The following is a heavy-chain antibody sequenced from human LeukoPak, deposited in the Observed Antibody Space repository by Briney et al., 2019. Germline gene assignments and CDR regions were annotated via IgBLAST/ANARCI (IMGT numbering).Heavy chain of an antibody. CDR1: GFTFSSYG. J-gene: IGHJ4*02. D-gene: IGHD3-16*01. V-gene: IGHV3-23*01. Sequence: PGGSLRLSCAASGFTFSSYGMSWVRQAPGKGLEWVSAISSGRTTYYVDSVKGRFTISRDNSKNTLYLQMNSLRAEDTAVYYCAKHSMFGGGHFDYWGQGTLVTVSS. CDR3: AKHSMFGGGHFDY. CDR2: ISSGRTT.